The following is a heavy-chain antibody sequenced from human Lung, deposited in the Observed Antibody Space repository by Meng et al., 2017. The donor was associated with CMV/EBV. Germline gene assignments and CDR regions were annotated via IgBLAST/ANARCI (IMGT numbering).Heavy chain of an antibody. CDR2: ISSSSSYI. V-gene: IGHV3-21*01. Sequence: YSMNWVRQAPGKGLEWVSSISSSSSYIYYADSVKGRFTISRDNAKNSLYLQMNSLRAEDTAVYYCARDHCSSTSSPDGGYYYGMDVWGQGTTVTVSS. J-gene: IGHJ6*02. CDR1: YS. D-gene: IGHD2-2*01. CDR3: ARDHCSSTSSPDGGYYYGMDV.